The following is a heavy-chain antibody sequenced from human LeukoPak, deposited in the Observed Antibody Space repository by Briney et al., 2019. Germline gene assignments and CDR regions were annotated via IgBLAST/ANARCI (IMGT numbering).Heavy chain of an antibody. J-gene: IGHJ2*01. CDR3: AKAPGGYSYGYPFYWYFDL. Sequence: PGGSLRLSCAASGFTFSSYAMSWVRQAPGKGLEWVSAISGSGGSTYYADSVKGRFTISRDNSKNTPYLQMNSLRAEDTAVYYCAKAPGGYSYGYPFYWYFDLWGRGTLVTVSS. CDR2: ISGSGGST. V-gene: IGHV3-23*01. D-gene: IGHD5-18*01. CDR1: GFTFSSYA.